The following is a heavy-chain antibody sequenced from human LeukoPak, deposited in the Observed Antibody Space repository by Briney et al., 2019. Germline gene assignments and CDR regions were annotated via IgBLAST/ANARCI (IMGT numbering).Heavy chain of an antibody. V-gene: IGHV3-23*01. CDR1: GFTFSSYV. D-gene: IGHD6-19*01. J-gene: IGHJ4*02. CDR2: IGGSGART. CDR3: AKDLVSGDWYWRGFDS. Sequence: AGGSLRLSCAASGFTFSSYVMSWVRQAPGKGLEWVSAIGGSGARTYYADSVRGRFTISRDNSKNTVYLQLNSLRGEDTAVYYCAKDLVSGDWYWRGFDSWGQGTLVTVSS.